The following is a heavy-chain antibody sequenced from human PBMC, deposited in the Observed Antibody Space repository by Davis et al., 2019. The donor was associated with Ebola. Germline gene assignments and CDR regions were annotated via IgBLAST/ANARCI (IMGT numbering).Heavy chain of an antibody. J-gene: IGHJ4*02. V-gene: IGHV3-21*04. Sequence: GESLKISCAASGFTFSSYSMNWVRQAPGKGLEWVSSISSSSSYIYYADSVKGRFTISRDNSKNTLYLQMNSLRAEDTAVYYCARGQLSDYWGQGTLVTVSS. CDR2: ISSSSSYI. CDR1: GFTFSSYS. D-gene: IGHD6-13*01. CDR3: ARGQLSDY.